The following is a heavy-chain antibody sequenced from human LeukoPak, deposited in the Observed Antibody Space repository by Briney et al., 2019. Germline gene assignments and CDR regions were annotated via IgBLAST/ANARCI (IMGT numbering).Heavy chain of an antibody. D-gene: IGHD2-2*01. CDR1: GYTFPSYF. CDR2: INPTGGST. J-gene: IGHJ5*02. V-gene: IGHV1-46*01. CDR3: ARDLVPAPMANWFDP. Sequence: ASVKVSCKASGYTFPSYFMHWVRQAPGQGLEWMGIINPTGGSTTYAQKFQGRVTMTRDTSTSTVYMELSSLRSDDTAVYYCARDLVPAPMANWFDPWGQGTLVTVSS.